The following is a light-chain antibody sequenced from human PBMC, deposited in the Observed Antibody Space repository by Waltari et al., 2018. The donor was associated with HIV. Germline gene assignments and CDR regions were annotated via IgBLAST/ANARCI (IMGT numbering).Light chain of an antibody. V-gene: IGLV2-23*02. J-gene: IGLJ1*01. CDR1: SSDVGTYNL. CDR2: EVT. CDR3: CSYADTNSYV. Sequence: QSALTQPASVSGSPGQSITISCTGTSSDVGTYNLVSWYQHHPGKAPKLVIFEVTKRPSGFSNLFAGSKSGSTASPTISGLQAEDESDYFCCSYADTNSYVFGNGTKVTVL.